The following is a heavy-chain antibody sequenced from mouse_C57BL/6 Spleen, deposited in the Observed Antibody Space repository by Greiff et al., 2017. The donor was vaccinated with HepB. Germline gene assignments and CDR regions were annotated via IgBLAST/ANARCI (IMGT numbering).Heavy chain of an antibody. D-gene: IGHD1-1*02. CDR2: ISYSGST. CDR1: GYSITSGYD. Sequence: VQLKQSGPGMVKPSQSLSLTCTVTGYSITSGYDWHWIRHFPGNKLEWMGYISYSGSTNYNPSLKSRISITHDTSKNHFFLKLNSVTTEDTATYYCARGGSYYWYFDVWGTGTTVTVSS. CDR3: ARGGSYYWYFDV. V-gene: IGHV3-1*01. J-gene: IGHJ1*03.